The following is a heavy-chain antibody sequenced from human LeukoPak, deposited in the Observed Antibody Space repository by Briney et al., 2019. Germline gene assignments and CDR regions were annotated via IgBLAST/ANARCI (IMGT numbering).Heavy chain of an antibody. J-gene: IGHJ4*02. Sequence: GGSLRLSCAASGFTFSSYSMNWVRQAPGKGLEWVSSISTSSSYIYYADSVKGRFTISRDNAKNSLYLQMNSLRAEDTAVYYCARGRSTVFFDYWGQGTLVTVSS. CDR3: ARGRSTVFFDY. CDR1: GFTFSSYS. D-gene: IGHD5/OR15-5a*01. V-gene: IGHV3-21*01. CDR2: ISTSSSYI.